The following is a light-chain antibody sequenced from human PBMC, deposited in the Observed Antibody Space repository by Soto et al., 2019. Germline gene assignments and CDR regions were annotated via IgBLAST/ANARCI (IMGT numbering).Light chain of an antibody. J-gene: IGLJ3*02. V-gene: IGLV1-40*01. CDR2: GNT. CDR3: QSYDGSLSAWV. CDR1: SSNIGAGYD. Sequence: QSVLTQPPSVSGAPGQGVRISCTGSSSNIGAGYDVHWYQQLPGIAPKLLIFGNTNRPSGVPDRFSGSKSDTSASLAISGLQAEDEAEYSCQSYDGSLSAWVFGGGTKLTVL.